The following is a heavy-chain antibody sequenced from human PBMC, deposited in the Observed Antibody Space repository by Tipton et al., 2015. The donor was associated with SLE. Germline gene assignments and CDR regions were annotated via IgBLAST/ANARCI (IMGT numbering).Heavy chain of an antibody. V-gene: IGHV4-61*02. J-gene: IGHJ5*02. CDR2: VYITGET. CDR1: GDALNSYSYC. CDR3: VRDTKGLQRGFDL. Sequence: TLSLTCTVSGDALNSYSYCWGWIRQPAGKGLEWIGRVYITGETDYSPSLKIRVTISVDTSKNQFSLSLRSLTAADTAVYYCVRDTKGLQRGFDLWGQGTLVTVSS.